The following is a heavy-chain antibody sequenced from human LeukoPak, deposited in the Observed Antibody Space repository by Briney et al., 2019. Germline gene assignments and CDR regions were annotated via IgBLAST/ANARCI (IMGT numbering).Heavy chain of an antibody. CDR2: ISSSGSTI. J-gene: IGHJ4*02. CDR3: ARATYYDFWSGYYGFDY. V-gene: IGHV3-48*03. D-gene: IGHD3-3*01. Sequence: PGGSLRLSCVASGFTFRSYSLHWVRQAPGKGLEWVSYISSSGSTIYYADSVKGRFTISRDNAKNSLYLQMNSLRAEDTAVYYCARATYYDFWSGYYGFDYWGQGTLVTVSS. CDR1: GFTFRSYS.